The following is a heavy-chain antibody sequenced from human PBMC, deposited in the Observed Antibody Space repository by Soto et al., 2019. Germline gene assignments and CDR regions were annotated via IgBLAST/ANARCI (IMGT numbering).Heavy chain of an antibody. D-gene: IGHD1-26*01. V-gene: IGHV3-30-3*01. Sequence: GGSLRLSCAASGFTFSSYAMHWVRQAPGKGLEWVAVISYDGSNKYYADSVKGRFTISRDNSKNTLYLQMNSLRAEDTAVYYCARDPTSIVGATSPPGPFDYWGQGTLVTVSS. CDR3: ARDPTSIVGATSPPGPFDY. CDR2: ISYDGSNK. J-gene: IGHJ4*02. CDR1: GFTFSSYA.